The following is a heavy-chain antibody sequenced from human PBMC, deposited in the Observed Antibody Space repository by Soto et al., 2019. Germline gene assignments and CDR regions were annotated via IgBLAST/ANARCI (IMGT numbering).Heavy chain of an antibody. V-gene: IGHV1-18*01. CDR1: GYTFTSYG. CDR2: ISAYNGNT. CDR3: ARDLNGSGTKYYYGMDV. Sequence: GASVKVSCKASGYTFTSYGISWVRQAPGQGLEWMGWISAYNGNTNYAQKFQGRVTITADESTSTAYMELSSLRSEDTAVYYCARDLNGSGTKYYYGMDVWGQGTTVTVSS. D-gene: IGHD3-10*01. J-gene: IGHJ6*02.